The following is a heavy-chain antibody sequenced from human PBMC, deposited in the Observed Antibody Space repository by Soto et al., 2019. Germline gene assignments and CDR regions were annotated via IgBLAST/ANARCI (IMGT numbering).Heavy chain of an antibody. CDR2: MFYSGLT. Sequence: SSTXSLTCSVSVYSVTSSDYYLAWIRQPPGKGLDWIGSMFYSGLTYYNPSLKSRVTLSFDTSKNQFSVRLNSVTAADTAVYYCATLSVSLSGTYGIQVWGQGTTVTVS. V-gene: IGHV4-39*01. CDR1: VYSVTSSDYY. D-gene: IGHD2-8*01. CDR3: ATLSVSLSGTYGIQV. J-gene: IGHJ6*02.